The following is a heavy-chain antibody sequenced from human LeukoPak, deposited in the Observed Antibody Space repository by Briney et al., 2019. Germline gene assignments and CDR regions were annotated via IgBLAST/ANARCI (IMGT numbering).Heavy chain of an antibody. Sequence: GRSLRLSCAATGFTFKDYGMHWVRQPPGKGLEWVSLISGDGGSTYYADSVKGRFTISRDNSKNSLYLQMNSLRTEDTALYYCAKDATKWLANWFDPWGQGTLVTVSS. V-gene: IGHV3-43*02. CDR1: GFTFKDYG. D-gene: IGHD6-19*01. CDR2: ISGDGGST. J-gene: IGHJ5*02. CDR3: AKDATKWLANWFDP.